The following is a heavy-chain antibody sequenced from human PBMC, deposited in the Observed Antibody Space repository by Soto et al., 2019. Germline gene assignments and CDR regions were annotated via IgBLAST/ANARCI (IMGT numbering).Heavy chain of an antibody. Sequence: PETLSLTCTVAGGSISSRSCYWGWIRQPPGKGLEWIGNIYYTGSTYYNPSLKSRVTISVDTSKNQFSLKLSSVTAADSALYYCMLASGWKHFDYWGQATLVT. CDR3: MLASGWKHFDY. CDR2: IYYTGST. D-gene: IGHD3-22*01. V-gene: IGHV4-39*01. J-gene: IGHJ4*02. CDR1: GGSISSRSCY.